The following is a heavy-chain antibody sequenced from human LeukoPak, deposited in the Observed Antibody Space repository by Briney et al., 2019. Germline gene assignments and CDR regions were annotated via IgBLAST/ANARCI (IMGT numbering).Heavy chain of an antibody. CDR2: IYYSGST. CDR1: GGSISSYY. V-gene: IGHV4-59*12. Sequence: SETLSLTCTVSGGSISSYYWSWIRQPPGKGLEWIGYIYYSGSTNYNPSLKSRVTISVDTSKNQFSLKLSSVTAADTAVYYCASLVDIVATIPPPFDYWGQGTLVTVSS. CDR3: ASLVDIVATIPPPFDY. J-gene: IGHJ4*02. D-gene: IGHD5-12*01.